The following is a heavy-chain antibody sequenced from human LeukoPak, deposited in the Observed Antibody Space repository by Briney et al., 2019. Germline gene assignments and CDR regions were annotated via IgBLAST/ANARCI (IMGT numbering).Heavy chain of an antibody. J-gene: IGHJ4*02. V-gene: IGHV4-59*01. CDR3: ASTSVTTSEFDY. D-gene: IGHD4-17*01. Sequence: PTETLSLTCTVSGGSISNYFWSWIRQPPGKGLEWIGYIYFTGRTNYNPPLKSRVTTSIDTSENQFSLQLTSVTAADTAVYYCASTSVTTSEFDYWGQGTLVTVSS. CDR1: GGSISNYF. CDR2: IYFTGRT.